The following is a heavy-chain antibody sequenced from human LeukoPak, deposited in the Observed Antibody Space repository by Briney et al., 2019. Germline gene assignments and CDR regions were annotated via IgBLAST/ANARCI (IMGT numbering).Heavy chain of an antibody. D-gene: IGHD6-13*01. Sequence: PGGSLRLSCAASGFTFSTYDIHWVRQATGKGLEWVSTIGTAGDTYYPGSVKGRFTISRENGKNSLYLQMNSLRAGDTAAYYCAREGSSWSLDVWGQGTTVTVSS. CDR2: IGTAGDT. V-gene: IGHV3-13*01. CDR1: GFTFSTYD. CDR3: AREGSSWSLDV. J-gene: IGHJ6*02.